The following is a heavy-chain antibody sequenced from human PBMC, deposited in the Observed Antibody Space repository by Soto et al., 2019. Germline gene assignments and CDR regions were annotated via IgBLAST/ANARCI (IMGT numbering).Heavy chain of an antibody. J-gene: IGHJ6*02. CDR2: INHSGST. V-gene: IGHV4-34*01. Sequence: PSETLSLTCAVYGGSFSGYYWSWIRQPPGKGLEWIGEINHSGSTNYNPSLKSRVTISVETSKNQFSLKLSSVTAAHTAVYYCASYGLRATYYYYYGMDVWGQGSTVTVSS. D-gene: IGHD4-17*01. CDR1: GGSFSGYY. CDR3: ASYGLRATYYYYYGMDV.